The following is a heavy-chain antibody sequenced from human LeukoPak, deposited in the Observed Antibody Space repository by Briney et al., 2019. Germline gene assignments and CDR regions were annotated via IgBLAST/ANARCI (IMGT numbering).Heavy chain of an antibody. V-gene: IGHV1-24*01. D-gene: IGHD1-26*01. J-gene: IGHJ4*02. CDR1: GYTLTQLS. Sequence: ASVKVSFKVSGYTLTQLSMHWVRQAPGKGLEWMGGFDPEDGETIYAQKFQGRVTMTEDTSTDTTYMELSSLRSEDTAVYYCATHSGSYFLYWGQGTLVTVSS. CDR3: ATHSGSYFLY. CDR2: FDPEDGET.